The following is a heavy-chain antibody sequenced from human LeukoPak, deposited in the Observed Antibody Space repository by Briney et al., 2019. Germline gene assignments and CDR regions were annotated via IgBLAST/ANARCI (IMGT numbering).Heavy chain of an antibody. CDR2: INPNTGGT. CDR3: ARDRNTIFGVVIYWFDP. V-gene: IGHV1-2*02. J-gene: IGHJ5*02. CDR1: GYTFTGYY. Sequence: ASVKVSCKASGYTFTGYYMHWVRQAPGQGLEWMGWINPNTGGTNYPQKFQGRVTMTRDTSTSTVYMELSSLRSEDTAVYYCARDRNTIFGVVIYWFDPWGQGTLVTVSS. D-gene: IGHD3-3*01.